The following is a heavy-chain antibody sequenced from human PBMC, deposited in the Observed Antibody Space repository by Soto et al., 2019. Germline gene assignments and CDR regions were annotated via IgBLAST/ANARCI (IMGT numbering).Heavy chain of an antibody. CDR2: ISGSGGST. CDR3: ANYFDTWIRLPPQVSDY. J-gene: IGHJ4*02. CDR1: GFTFSSYA. V-gene: IGHV3-23*01. Sequence: GGSLRLSCAASGFTFSSYAMSWVRQAPGKGLEWVSAISGSGGSTYYADSVKGRFTISRDNSKNTLYLQMNSLRAEDTAVYYCANYFDTWIRLPPQVSDYWGQGTLVTVSS. D-gene: IGHD5-18*01.